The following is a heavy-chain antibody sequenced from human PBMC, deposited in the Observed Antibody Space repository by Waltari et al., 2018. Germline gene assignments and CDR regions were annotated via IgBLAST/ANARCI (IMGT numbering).Heavy chain of an antibody. CDR3: ARYAVDALPYYYYMDV. J-gene: IGHJ6*03. Sequence: EVQLVESGGGLVKPGGSLRLSCAASGFTFSSYSMNWVRQAPGKGLEWVSSISSSSSYIYYADSVKGRFTISRDNAKNSLYLQMNSLRAEDTAVYYCARYAVDALPYYYYMDVWGKGTTVTISS. D-gene: IGHD2-15*01. V-gene: IGHV3-21*01. CDR1: GFTFSSYS. CDR2: ISSSSSYI.